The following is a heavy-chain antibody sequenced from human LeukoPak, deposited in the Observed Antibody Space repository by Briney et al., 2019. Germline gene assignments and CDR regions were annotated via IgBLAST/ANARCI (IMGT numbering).Heavy chain of an antibody. CDR2: ISGSGGST. CDR1: GFTFSSYG. CDR3: AKVDDYRAAFDI. V-gene: IGHV3-23*01. Sequence: RGSLRLSCTASGFTFSSYGMSWVRQAPGKGLDWVSAISGSGGSTYYADSVKGRFTISRDNSKNTLYLQMNSLRAEDTAVYYCAKVDDYRAAFDIWGQGTMVTVSS. D-gene: IGHD4-11*01. J-gene: IGHJ3*02.